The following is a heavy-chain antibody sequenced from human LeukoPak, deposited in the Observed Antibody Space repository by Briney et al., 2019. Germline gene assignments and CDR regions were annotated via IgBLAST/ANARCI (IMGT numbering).Heavy chain of an antibody. Sequence: SETLSLTCTVSGGSISPYYWSWFRQPPGKGLEWIGYVYYSGSTNYNPSLKSRVTISVDTSKNQLSLKLNSVTAADTAVYYCARTDYYGSGSSWGQGTLVSVSS. D-gene: IGHD3-10*01. CDR2: VYYSGST. V-gene: IGHV4-59*08. CDR1: GGSISPYY. J-gene: IGHJ4*02. CDR3: ARTDYYGSGSS.